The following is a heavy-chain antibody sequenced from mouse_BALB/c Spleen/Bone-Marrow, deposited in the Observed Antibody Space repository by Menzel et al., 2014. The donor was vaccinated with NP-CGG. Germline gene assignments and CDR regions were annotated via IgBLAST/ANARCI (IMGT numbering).Heavy chain of an antibody. CDR1: GFTSSSYA. J-gene: IGHJ1*01. CDR2: ISSGGSYT. CDR3: ARDNGTYGWYFDV. V-gene: IGHV5-9-4*01. D-gene: IGHD2-1*01. Sequence: EVKLVESGGGLEKPGGSLKLSCAASGFTSSSYAMSWVRQSPEKRLEWVAEISSGGSYTYYSDTVTGRFTISRDNVKNTLYLEISSLRSEDTAMYHCARDNGTYGWYFDVWGAGTTVTVSS.